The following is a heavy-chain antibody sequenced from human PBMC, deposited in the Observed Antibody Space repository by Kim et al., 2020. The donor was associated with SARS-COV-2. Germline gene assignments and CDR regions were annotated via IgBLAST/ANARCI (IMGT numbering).Heavy chain of an antibody. Sequence: SETLSLTCAVYGGSFSGYYWSWIRQPPGKGLEWIGEINHSGSTNYNPSLKSRVTISVDTSKNQFSLKLSSVTAADTAVYYCARGWEMATPDYWGQGTLVTVSS. D-gene: IGHD2-15*01. CDR2: INHSGST. J-gene: IGHJ4*02. CDR1: GGSFSGYY. CDR3: ARGWEMATPDY. V-gene: IGHV4-34*01.